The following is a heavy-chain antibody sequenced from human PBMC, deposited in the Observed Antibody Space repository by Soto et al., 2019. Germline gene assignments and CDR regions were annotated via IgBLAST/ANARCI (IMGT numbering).Heavy chain of an antibody. CDR2: IYNSGIT. CDR1: GGSVSSGSHY. CDR3: ARDFAYFDS. D-gene: IGHD3-3*01. Sequence: PSETLSLTCTVSGGSVSSGSHYWSWIRQSPGKGLEWIGYIYNSGITKYNATLKSRVTISVDTSKNQFSLRLISVTAADTAVYFCARDFAYFDSWGQGTLVTVS. V-gene: IGHV4-61*01. J-gene: IGHJ4*02.